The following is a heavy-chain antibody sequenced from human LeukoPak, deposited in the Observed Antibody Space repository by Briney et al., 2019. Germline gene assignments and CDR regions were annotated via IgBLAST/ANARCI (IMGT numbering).Heavy chain of an antibody. J-gene: IGHJ4*02. CDR3: ARACDFWSGYDLYGYFDY. V-gene: IGHV3-7*04. Sequence: GGSLRLSCAASGFTFSSYWMSWVRQAPGKGLEWVANIEQDGSEKYYVDSVKGRFTISRDNAKNSLYLQMNSLRAEDTAVYYCARACDFWSGYDLYGYFDYWGQGTLVTVSS. CDR1: GFTFSSYW. D-gene: IGHD3-3*01. CDR2: IEQDGSEK.